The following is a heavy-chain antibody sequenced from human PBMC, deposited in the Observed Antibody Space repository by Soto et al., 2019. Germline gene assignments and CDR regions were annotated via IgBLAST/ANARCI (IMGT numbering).Heavy chain of an antibody. Sequence: SETLSLTCTVSGVSITTYYWSCIRHPAGKGLEWIGRIYSGGSTNYNPSLRSRVTVSVDMSKNQFSLKLSSVTAADTAVYYCARGTGGFAEFSLDYWGQGTLVTVSS. CDR1: GVSITTYY. CDR3: ARGTGGFAEFSLDY. D-gene: IGHD3-10*01. CDR2: IYSGGST. J-gene: IGHJ4*02. V-gene: IGHV4-4*07.